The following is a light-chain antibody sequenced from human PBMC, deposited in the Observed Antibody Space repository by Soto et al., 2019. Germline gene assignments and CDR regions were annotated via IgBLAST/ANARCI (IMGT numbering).Light chain of an antibody. V-gene: IGKV3-20*01. CDR2: GTS. CDR1: QSVGSNY. J-gene: IGKJ1*01. Sequence: EIVLTQSPGTLSLSPGDRATLSCRASQSVGSNYLGWYQQKPGQTPRLLIYGTSNRATGIPDRFSGSGSETESTLTISRLEPEDFAMYYCQQYSNSPPWTFGQGTKVEIK. CDR3: QQYSNSPPWT.